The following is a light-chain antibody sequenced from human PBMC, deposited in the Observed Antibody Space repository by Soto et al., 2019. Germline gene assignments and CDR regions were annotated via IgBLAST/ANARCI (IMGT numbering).Light chain of an antibody. Sequence: DIQMTQSPSTLRASVGDRVAITCRASQSISNWLAWYQKKPGTATKVLIYHASNLQSGVPSRFSGSGSGTEFTLTISSLQPDYFATYYCQQYNSYSFGQGTKVDIK. CDR3: QQYNSYS. V-gene: IGKV1-5*01. J-gene: IGKJ1*01. CDR2: HAS. CDR1: QSISNW.